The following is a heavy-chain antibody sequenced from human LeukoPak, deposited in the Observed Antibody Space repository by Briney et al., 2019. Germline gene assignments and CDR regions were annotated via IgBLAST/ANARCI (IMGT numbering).Heavy chain of an antibody. V-gene: IGHV3-23*01. Sequence: GGSLRLSCAASGFTFSTFAMTWVRQAPGKGLEWVSTFSPDGIHYADSVKGRFAIPRDDSMSTLFLQMNSLRAEDTAIYYCAKDYARGGCSLAHCNPIDSWGQGTLVTVSS. D-gene: IGHD2-15*01. J-gene: IGHJ4*02. CDR2: FSPDGI. CDR1: GFTFSTFA. CDR3: AKDYARGGCSLAHCNPIDS.